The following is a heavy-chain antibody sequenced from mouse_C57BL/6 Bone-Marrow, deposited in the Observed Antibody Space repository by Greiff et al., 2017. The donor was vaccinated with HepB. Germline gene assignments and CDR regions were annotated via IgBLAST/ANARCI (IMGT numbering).Heavy chain of an antibody. CDR3: ARYRDYYGSSSWYFDY. Sequence: EVKLMESGPGLAKPSQTLSLTCSVTGYSITSDYWNWIRKFPGNKLEYMGYISYSGSTYYNPSLKSRISITRDTSKNQYYLQLNSVTTEDTATYYCARYRDYYGSSSWYFDYWGQGTTLTVSS. D-gene: IGHD1-1*01. V-gene: IGHV3-8*01. CDR1: GYSITSDY. CDR2: ISYSGST. J-gene: IGHJ2*01.